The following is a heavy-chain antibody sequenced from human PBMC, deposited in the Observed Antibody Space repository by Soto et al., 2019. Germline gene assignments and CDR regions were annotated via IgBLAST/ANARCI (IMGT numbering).Heavy chain of an antibody. V-gene: IGHV1-24*01. CDR2: FDPEDGET. J-gene: IGHJ6*02. CDR1: GYTLTELS. D-gene: IGHD3-16*01. CDR3: ATVYRGKKGVGMDV. Sequence: GASVKVSCKVSGYTLTELSMHWVRQAPGKGLEWMGGFDPEDGETIYAQKFRGRVTMTEDTSTDTAYMELSSLRSEDTAVYYCATVYRGKKGVGMDVWGQGTTVTVSS.